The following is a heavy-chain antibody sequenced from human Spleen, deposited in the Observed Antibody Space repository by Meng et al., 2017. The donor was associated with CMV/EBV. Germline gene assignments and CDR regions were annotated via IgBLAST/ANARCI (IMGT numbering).Heavy chain of an antibody. J-gene: IGHJ5*02. CDR2: TYYRSQWYN. Sequence: ISGDSVSSNSAAWNWIRQSPSRGLEWLGRTYYRSQWYNEYAASVKSRVIINPDTSKNQFSLKLSSVTAADTAVYYCARGPISGSGIDPWGQGTLVTVSS. CDR3: ARGPISGSGIDP. D-gene: IGHD1-26*01. V-gene: IGHV6-1*01. CDR1: GDSVSSNSAA.